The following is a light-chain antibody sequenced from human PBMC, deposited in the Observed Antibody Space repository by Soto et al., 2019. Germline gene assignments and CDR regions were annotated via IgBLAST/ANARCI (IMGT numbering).Light chain of an antibody. V-gene: IGKV2-28*01. CDR1: QSLLHSNGYNY. CDR3: MQALQTTWT. Sequence: DIVMTQSPLPPPVTPGEPASISCRSSQSLLHSNGYNYLDWYLQKPGQSPQLLIYLGSNRASGVPDRFSGSGSGTDFTLKISRVEAEDVGVYYCMQALQTTWTFGQGTKVDIK. CDR2: LGS. J-gene: IGKJ1*01.